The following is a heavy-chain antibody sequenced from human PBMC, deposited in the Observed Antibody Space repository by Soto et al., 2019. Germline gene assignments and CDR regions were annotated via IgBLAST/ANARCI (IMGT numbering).Heavy chain of an antibody. Sequence: RRLSCAASGFTFSSFAMNWVRQAPGKGLEWVAVISGNATSTYYADSVKGRFTISRDNSKNTMYLQMNSLRAEDTAVYYCAKKAGIISRYGLDVWGQGTTVTVSS. CDR2: ISGNATST. CDR3: AKKAGIISRYGLDV. V-gene: IGHV3-23*01. CDR1: GFTFSSFA. J-gene: IGHJ6*02.